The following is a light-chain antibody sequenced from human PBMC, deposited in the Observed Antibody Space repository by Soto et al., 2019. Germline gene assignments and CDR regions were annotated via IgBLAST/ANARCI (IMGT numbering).Light chain of an antibody. V-gene: IGKV3-20*01. J-gene: IGKJ1*01. Sequence: ETVLTQSPGTLSLSPGERATLSCRASQSVSSNYLAWYQQKPGQAPRLLMYGASTRATGIPDRFSGSGSGTDCTLTISRLEPEAFAVYYCQQFGRSPPSWTFGQGTKVEIK. CDR3: QQFGRSPPSWT. CDR2: GAS. CDR1: QSVSSNY.